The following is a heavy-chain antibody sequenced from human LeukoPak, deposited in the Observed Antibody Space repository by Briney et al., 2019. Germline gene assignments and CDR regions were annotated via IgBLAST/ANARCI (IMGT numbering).Heavy chain of an antibody. CDR3: AKDIAPPSSGTFDY. Sequence: GGSLRLSCTASGFTFDDYAMHWVRQAPGKGLEGVSSISWNGGSIVYADSVKGRFTISRDDAKNSLYLQMNSLRPEDTALYYCAKDIAPPSSGTFDYWGQGTLVTVSS. D-gene: IGHD6-19*01. CDR2: ISWNGGSI. V-gene: IGHV3-9*01. CDR1: GFTFDDYA. J-gene: IGHJ4*02.